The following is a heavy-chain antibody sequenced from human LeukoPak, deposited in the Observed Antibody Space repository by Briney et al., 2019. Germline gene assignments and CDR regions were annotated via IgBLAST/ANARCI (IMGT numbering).Heavy chain of an antibody. CDR1: GFTFSSYA. V-gene: IGHV3-23*01. J-gene: IGHJ4*02. Sequence: PGGSLRLSCAASGFTFSSYAMSWVRQAPGKGLEWVSAISGSGGSTYYADSVKGRFTISRDNSKNTLYLQMNSLRAEDTAVYYCAKDPVGEYSSSTFDYWGQGTLVTVSS. D-gene: IGHD6-6*01. CDR3: AKDPVGEYSSSTFDY. CDR2: ISGSGGST.